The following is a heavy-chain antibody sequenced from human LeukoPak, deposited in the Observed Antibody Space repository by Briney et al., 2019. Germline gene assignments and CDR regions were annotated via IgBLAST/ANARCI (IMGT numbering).Heavy chain of an antibody. D-gene: IGHD1-26*01. J-gene: IGHJ4*02. Sequence: GASVKVSCKASGYTFTSYGISWVRQAPGQGLEWMGWISAYNGNTNYAQKLQGRVTMTTDTPTSTAYMELRSLRSDDTAVYYCARGLGGSGSYFLTFDYWGQGTLVTVSS. CDR3: ARGLGGSGSYFLTFDY. V-gene: IGHV1-18*01. CDR2: ISAYNGNT. CDR1: GYTFTSYG.